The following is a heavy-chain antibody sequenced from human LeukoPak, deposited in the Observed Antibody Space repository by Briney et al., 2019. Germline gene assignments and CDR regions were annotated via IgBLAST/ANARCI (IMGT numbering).Heavy chain of an antibody. CDR3: ARSPPASPFDY. CDR2: IKQDGSEE. Sequence: GGSLRLSCAASGFTFSSYWMSWVRQAPGKGLEWVANIKQDGSEEVYVDSVKGRFTISRDNAKNSLFLQMNTLRAEDTAFYYCARSPPASPFDYWGQGTLVTVSS. V-gene: IGHV3-7*05. D-gene: IGHD2-2*01. CDR1: GFTFSSYW. J-gene: IGHJ4*02.